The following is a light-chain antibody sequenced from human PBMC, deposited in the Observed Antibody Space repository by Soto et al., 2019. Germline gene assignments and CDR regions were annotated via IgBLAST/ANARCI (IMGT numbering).Light chain of an antibody. V-gene: IGKV3-11*01. Sequence: EFVLTQSPSTLSLSPGERATLSCRASQTVITYLAWYQQKPGQAPRLLIFDATKRVTGIPARFSGSGSGTEFTLTISSLQPEDFATYYCLQHNSYPLTFGGGTKVDIK. CDR3: LQHNSYPLT. CDR2: DAT. CDR1: QTVITY. J-gene: IGKJ4*01.